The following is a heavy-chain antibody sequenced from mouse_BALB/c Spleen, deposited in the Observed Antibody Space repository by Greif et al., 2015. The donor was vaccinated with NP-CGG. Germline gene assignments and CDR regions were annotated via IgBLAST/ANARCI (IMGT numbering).Heavy chain of an antibody. V-gene: IGHV5-4*02. CDR1: GFTFSDYY. D-gene: IGHD2-12*01. CDR2: ISDGGSYT. CDR3: AGDYDEIWVSY. Sequence: DVKLVESGGGLVEPGGSLKLSCAASGFTFSDYYMYWVRQTPEKRLEWVATISDGGSYTYYPDSVKGRFTISRDNAKNNLYLQMSSLKSEDTAMYYCAGDYDEIWVSYWGQGTLVTVSA. J-gene: IGHJ3*01.